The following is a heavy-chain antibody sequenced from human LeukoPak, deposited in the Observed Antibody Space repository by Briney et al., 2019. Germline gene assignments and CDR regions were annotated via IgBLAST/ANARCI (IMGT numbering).Heavy chain of an antibody. V-gene: IGHV4-34*10. CDR2: IRDVMTT. CDR1: NGSFSDHS. J-gene: IGHJ3*02. D-gene: IGHD2-15*01. Sequence: SETLSLTCTVSNGSFSDHSWTWIRQLPGKGLEWIGEIRDVMTTNSNPSLRGRVTMSADTSKNQFTLKLRSVTAADTAVYYCARDEILGYCSGGSCYSDAFDIWGQGTMVTVSS. CDR3: ARDEILGYCSGGSCYSDAFDI.